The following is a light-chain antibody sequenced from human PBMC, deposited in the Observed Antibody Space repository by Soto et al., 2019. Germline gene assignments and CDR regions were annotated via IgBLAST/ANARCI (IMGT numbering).Light chain of an antibody. CDR3: QQSYRLPLP. Sequence: DIQMTQSPSSVSAFVGESVTITCHASQRISAFLNWYHQKPGKAPKLLIYSASYLQSGVPSNFNGSGSHTDFTLRTDTLQPDDSGTYFCQQSYRLPLPFGGGTKVEI. J-gene: IGKJ4*01. V-gene: IGKV1-39*01. CDR1: QRISAF. CDR2: SAS.